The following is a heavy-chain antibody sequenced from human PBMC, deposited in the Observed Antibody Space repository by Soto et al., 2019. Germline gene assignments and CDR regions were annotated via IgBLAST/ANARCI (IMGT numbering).Heavy chain of an antibody. V-gene: IGHV4-39*01. Sequence: PSETLSLTCTVSGGSISSSSYYWGWVRQPPGKGLEWIGSIYYSGSTYYNPSLKSRVTISVDTSKNQFSLKLSSVTAADTAVYYCASQTYYDFWSGYPEADVWGKGTTVTVSS. CDR1: GGSISSSSYY. D-gene: IGHD3-3*01. CDR2: IYYSGST. CDR3: ASQTYYDFWSGYPEADV. J-gene: IGHJ6*03.